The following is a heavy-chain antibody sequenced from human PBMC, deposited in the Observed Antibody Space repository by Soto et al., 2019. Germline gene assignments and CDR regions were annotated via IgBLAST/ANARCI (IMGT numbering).Heavy chain of an antibody. CDR1: GFTFSSYG. D-gene: IGHD1-7*01. CDR2: ISYDGSNK. J-gene: IGHJ6*02. CDR3: AKDLEGAGTCYYYYGMDV. V-gene: IGHV3-30*18. Sequence: LRLSCGASGFTFSSYGMHWVRQAPGKGLEWVAVISYDGSNKYYADSVKGRFTISRDNSKNTLYLQMNSLRAEDTAVYYCAKDLEGAGTCYYYYGMDVGARGTTVTVSS.